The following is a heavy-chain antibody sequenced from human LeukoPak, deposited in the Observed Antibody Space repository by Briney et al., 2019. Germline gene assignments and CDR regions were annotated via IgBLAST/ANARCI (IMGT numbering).Heavy chain of an antibody. V-gene: IGHV1-69*05. CDR1: GGTFSSYG. Sequence: SVKVSCKASGGTFSSYGVSWVRQAPGQGLEWMGGIIPIFGTANYAQKFQGRVTITTDESTSTAYMELSSLRSEDTAVYYCARDSGNYWSGCYAFDPWGQGTLVTVSS. CDR3: ARDSGNYWSGCYAFDP. J-gene: IGHJ5*02. D-gene: IGHD3-3*01. CDR2: IIPIFGTA.